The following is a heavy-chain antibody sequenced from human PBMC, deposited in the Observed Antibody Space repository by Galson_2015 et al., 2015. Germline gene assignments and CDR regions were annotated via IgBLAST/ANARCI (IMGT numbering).Heavy chain of an antibody. V-gene: IGHV3-21*01. CDR2: ISSTTTYI. CDR3: ARQILDYDFWSGYYPTNFDY. CDR1: EFTFSSYY. Sequence: SLRPSCAASEFTFSSYYLSWVRQAPGKGLEWVSCISSTTTYIYYADSVKGRFTISRDNAKNSLYLQMNSLGAEDTAVYYCARQILDYDFWSGYYPTNFDYRGQGTLVTVSS. J-gene: IGHJ4*02. D-gene: IGHD3-3*01.